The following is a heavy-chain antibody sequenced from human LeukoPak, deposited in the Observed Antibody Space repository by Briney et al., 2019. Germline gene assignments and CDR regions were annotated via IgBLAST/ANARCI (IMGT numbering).Heavy chain of an antibody. CDR1: GLTFSTYS. Sequence: GGSLRLSCAVSGLTFSTYSMTWVRQGPGKGLEWVSSIYNSGAKIFYADSVKGRFTISRDNSKNTLYLQMNSLRAEDTAVYYCAKQDYCSGGSCYPGYFQHWGQGTLVTVSS. CDR2: IYNSGAKI. V-gene: IGHV3-23*01. J-gene: IGHJ1*01. D-gene: IGHD2-15*01. CDR3: AKQDYCSGGSCYPGYFQH.